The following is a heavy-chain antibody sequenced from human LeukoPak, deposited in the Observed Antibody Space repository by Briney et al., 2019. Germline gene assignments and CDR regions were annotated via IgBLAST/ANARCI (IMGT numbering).Heavy chain of an antibody. CDR1: GGSFSGYY. CDR2: IYYSGST. CDR3: ARDLQGRNDY. Sequence: SETLSLTCAVYGGSFSGYYWSWIRQPPGKGLEWIGYIYYSGSTNYNPSLKSRVTISVDTSKNQFSLKLSSVTAADTAVYYCARDLQGRNDYWGQGTLVTVSS. J-gene: IGHJ4*02. V-gene: IGHV4-59*01.